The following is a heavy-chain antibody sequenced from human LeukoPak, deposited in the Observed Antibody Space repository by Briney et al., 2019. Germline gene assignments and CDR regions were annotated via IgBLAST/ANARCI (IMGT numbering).Heavy chain of an antibody. J-gene: IGHJ5*02. Sequence: GGSLRLSCAASGFTFSSYAMSWVRQAPAKGLEWVSAISGSGGSTYYADSVKGRFTISRDNSKNTLYLQMNSLRAEDTAVYYCAKDQTKDCSSTSCSPFDPWGQGTLVTVSS. V-gene: IGHV3-23*01. CDR3: AKDQTKDCSSTSCSPFDP. CDR1: GFTFSSYA. CDR2: ISGSGGST. D-gene: IGHD2-2*01.